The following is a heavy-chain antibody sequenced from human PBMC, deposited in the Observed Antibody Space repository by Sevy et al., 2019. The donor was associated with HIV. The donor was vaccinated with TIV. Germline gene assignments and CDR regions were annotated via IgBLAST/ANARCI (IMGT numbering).Heavy chain of an antibody. J-gene: IGHJ4*02. CDR1: GYTFSRSV. CDR2: ISTYNGKT. D-gene: IGHD6-19*01. V-gene: IGHV1-18*04. CDR3: AIGRGIAVAGGGYYSDY. Sequence: ASVKVSCMASGYTFSRSVITWVRQAPGQGLEWMGWISTYNGKTNYAQKFQDRVTMTTDTSTNTAYMELRSLRSDDTAIYFCAIGRGIAVAGGGYYSDYWGQGSLVTVS.